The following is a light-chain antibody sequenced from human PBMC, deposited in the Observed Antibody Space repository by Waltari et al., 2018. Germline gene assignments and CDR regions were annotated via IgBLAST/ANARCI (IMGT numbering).Light chain of an antibody. V-gene: IGLV2-14*03. CDR1: SSDVGGLNY. CDR3: SSYIRISASWV. CDR2: DVT. Sequence: QSALTQPVSVSGSPGQSITISCTGTSSDVGGLNYVSWYQHHPGKAPKLMIYDVTKRPSGVSNPCSGSGSGNTASLTISGLQSEDEAYYYCSSYIRISASWVFGGGTKLTVL. J-gene: IGLJ3*02.